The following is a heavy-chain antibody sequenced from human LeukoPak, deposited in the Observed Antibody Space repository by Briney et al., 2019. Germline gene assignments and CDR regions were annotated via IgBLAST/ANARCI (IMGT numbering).Heavy chain of an antibody. V-gene: IGHV3-23*01. CDR2: ISGSGGST. J-gene: IGHJ4*02. CDR3: ARAIDYGDAY. CDR1: GFTFSSYA. D-gene: IGHD4-17*01. Sequence: GGSLRLSCAASGFTFSSYAMSWVRQAPGGGLEWVSAISGSGGSTYYADSVKGRFTISRDNSKNTLYLQMNSLRAKDTAVYYCARAIDYGDAYWGQGTLVTVSS.